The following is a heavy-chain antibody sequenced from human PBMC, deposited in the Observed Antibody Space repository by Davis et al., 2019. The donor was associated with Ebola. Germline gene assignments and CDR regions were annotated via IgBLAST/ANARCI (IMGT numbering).Heavy chain of an antibody. CDR2: INGDGSRI. CDR1: GFNISAFW. J-gene: IGHJ4*02. CDR3: ARDRSGSSYPFDS. Sequence: PGGSLRLSCAASGFNISAFWMHWVRQAPGKGLEWVSRINGDGSRIYFADSVKGRFSISRDSANTLHLHMNSLRAEDTAVYYCARDRSGSSYPFDSWGQGTLVTVSS. D-gene: IGHD1-26*01. V-gene: IGHV3-74*01.